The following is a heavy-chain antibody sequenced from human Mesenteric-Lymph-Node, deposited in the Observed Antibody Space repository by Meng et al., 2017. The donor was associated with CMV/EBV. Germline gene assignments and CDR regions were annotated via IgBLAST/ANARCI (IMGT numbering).Heavy chain of an antibody. V-gene: IGHV1-2*02. D-gene: IGHD1-26*01. J-gene: IGHJ6*02. CDR3: AREGGYPLLLLKSGFHYNYAMDV. Sequence: ASVKVSCKASGYTFTGYYMHWVRQAPGQGLEWMGWINPNSGGTNYAQKFQGRVTMTRDTSISTAYMELSRLRSDDTAVYFCAREGGYPLLLLKSGFHYNYAMDVWGQGTTVTVSS. CDR1: GYTFTGYY. CDR2: INPNSGGT.